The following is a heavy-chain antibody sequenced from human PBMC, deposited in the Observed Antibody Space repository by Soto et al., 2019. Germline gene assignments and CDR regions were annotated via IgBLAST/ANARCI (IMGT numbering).Heavy chain of an antibody. CDR1: GYTFTSYY. CDR2: INPSGGST. D-gene: IGHD3-9*01. Sequence: ASVKVSCKASGYTFTSYYMHWVRQAPGQGLEWMGIINPSGGSTSYAQKFQGGVTMTRDTSTSTVYMELSSLRSEDTAVYYCARDRWGGVRYFDWPDLNWFDPWGQGTLVTVSS. V-gene: IGHV1-46*01. J-gene: IGHJ5*02. CDR3: ARDRWGGVRYFDWPDLNWFDP.